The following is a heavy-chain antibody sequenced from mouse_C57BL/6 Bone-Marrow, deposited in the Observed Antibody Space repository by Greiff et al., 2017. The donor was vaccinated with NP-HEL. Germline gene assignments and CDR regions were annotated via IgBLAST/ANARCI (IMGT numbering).Heavy chain of an antibody. Sequence: QVQLQQPGAELVKPGASVKLSCKASGYTFTSYWMQWVKQRPGQGLEWIGEIDPSDSYTNYNQKFKGKATLTVDTSSSTAYMQLSSLTSEDSAVYYCANLYYGSSYWYFDVWGTGTTVTVSS. J-gene: IGHJ1*03. CDR3: ANLYYGSSYWYFDV. CDR2: IDPSDSYT. V-gene: IGHV1-50*01. CDR1: GYTFTSYW. D-gene: IGHD1-1*01.